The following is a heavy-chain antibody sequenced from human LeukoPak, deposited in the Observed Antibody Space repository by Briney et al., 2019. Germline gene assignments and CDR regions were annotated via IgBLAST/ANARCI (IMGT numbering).Heavy chain of an antibody. D-gene: IGHD6-13*01. Sequence: SETLSLTCAVYGGSFSAYSWSWIRQPPGKGLEWTGEINHVGTTDYNPSLKSRVTISVDTSQYQFSLKLSSVTAADTAVYYCASVYSSSWFDYWGQGTLVTVSS. CDR1: GGSFSAYS. J-gene: IGHJ4*02. CDR3: ASVYSSSWFDY. V-gene: IGHV4-34*01. CDR2: INHVGTT.